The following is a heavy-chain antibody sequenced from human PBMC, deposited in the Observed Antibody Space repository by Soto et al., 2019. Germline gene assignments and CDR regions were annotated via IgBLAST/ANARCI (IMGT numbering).Heavy chain of an antibody. CDR3: ARGARTVTLGVSYFDY. J-gene: IGHJ4*02. Sequence: GGSLRLSCAASGFTFSSYGMHWVRQAPGKGLEWVAVIWYDASNKYYADSVKGRFTISRDNSKNTLYLQMDSLRAEDTAVYYCARGARTVTLGVSYFDYWGQGTLVTVSS. D-gene: IGHD4-17*01. CDR1: GFTFSSYG. CDR2: IWYDASNK. V-gene: IGHV3-33*01.